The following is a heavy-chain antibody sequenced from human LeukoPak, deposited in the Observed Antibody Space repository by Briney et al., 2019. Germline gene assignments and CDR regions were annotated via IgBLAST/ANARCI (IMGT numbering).Heavy chain of an antibody. CDR3: ARVLGSGWFDP. V-gene: IGHV3-48*01. Sequence: GGSLRLSCAASGFTFSTYTMNWVRQAPGKGLEWVAYIDITCNTIYYADSVKGRFTISRDNAKNSVYLQMNSLRAEDTAVYYCARVLGSGWFDPWGQGTLVTVSS. CDR2: IDITCNTI. J-gene: IGHJ5*02. D-gene: IGHD6-19*01. CDR1: GFTFSTYT.